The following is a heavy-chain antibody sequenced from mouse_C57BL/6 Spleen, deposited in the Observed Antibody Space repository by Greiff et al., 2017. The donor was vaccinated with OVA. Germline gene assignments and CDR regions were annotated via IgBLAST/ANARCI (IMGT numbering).Heavy chain of an antibody. CDR3: AIKGSRLWYFAV. CDR1: GYTFTSYW. D-gene: IGHD1-1*01. Sequence: VQLQQPGAELVMPGASVKLSCKASGYTFTSYWLHWVKQRPGQGLEWIGEIDPSDSYTNSNQKFKGKSTLTVDKYTSTAYMQLSSLTSEDSAFYFCAIKGSRLWYFAVWGTGTTVTVSS. J-gene: IGHJ1*03. V-gene: IGHV1-69*01. CDR2: IDPSDSYT.